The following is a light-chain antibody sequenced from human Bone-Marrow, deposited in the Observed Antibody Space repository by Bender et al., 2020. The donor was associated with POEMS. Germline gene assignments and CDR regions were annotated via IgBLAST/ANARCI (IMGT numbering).Light chain of an antibody. Sequence: QSVVTQPPSLSEAPRQRVTISCSGSSSNIGNHGVNWYQQLPGEAPKLLIYDNTNRPSGVPDRFSGSKSGTSASLAITGLEAEDEADYYCQSYDSRLSGYVFGSGTKVTVL. V-gene: IGLV1-40*01. CDR2: DNT. CDR3: QSYDSRLSGYV. J-gene: IGLJ1*01. CDR1: SSNIGNHG.